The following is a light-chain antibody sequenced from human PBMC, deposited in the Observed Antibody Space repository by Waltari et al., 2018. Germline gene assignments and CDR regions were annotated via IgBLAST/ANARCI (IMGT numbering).Light chain of an antibody. CDR2: GAS. V-gene: IGKV3-20*01. CDR1: QSLTKRY. J-gene: IGKJ2*01. CDR3: QQYGSSVMYT. Sequence: ASQSLTKRYLAWYQQKPGQAPRLLIYGASSRAAGIPDRFSGSGSGTDFTLTISRLEPEDFAVYYCQQYGSSVMYTFGQGTKLEIK.